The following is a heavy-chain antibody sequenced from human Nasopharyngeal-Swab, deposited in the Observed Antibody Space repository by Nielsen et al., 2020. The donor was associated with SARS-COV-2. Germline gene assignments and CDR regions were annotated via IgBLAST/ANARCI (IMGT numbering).Heavy chain of an antibody. Sequence: GGSLRLSCAASGFTFSSYGMNWVRQAPGKGLEWVSSISSSSSYIYYADSVKGRFTISRDDAKNSLYLQMNSLRAEDTAVYYCARDHVLPDAFDIWGQGTMVTVSS. CDR3: ARDHVLPDAFDI. CDR2: ISSSSSYI. CDR1: GFTFSSYG. J-gene: IGHJ3*02. V-gene: IGHV3-21*01. D-gene: IGHD3-10*01.